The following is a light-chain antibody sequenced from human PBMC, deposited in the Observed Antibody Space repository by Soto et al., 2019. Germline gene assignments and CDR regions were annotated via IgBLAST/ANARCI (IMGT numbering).Light chain of an antibody. CDR1: QGISSW. CDR3: QQYENYWT. Sequence: DIQMTQSPSSVSASVGDRVTITCRASQGISSWLAWYQQKPGKAPKLLIYDASNLESGVPSRFSGSGSGTEFTLSISSLQPDDFAVYYCQQYENYWTFGQGTKVDIK. CDR2: DAS. J-gene: IGKJ1*01. V-gene: IGKV1-5*01.